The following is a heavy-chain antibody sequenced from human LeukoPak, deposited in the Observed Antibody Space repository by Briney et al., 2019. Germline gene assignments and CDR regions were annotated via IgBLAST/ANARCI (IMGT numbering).Heavy chain of an antibody. J-gene: IGHJ6*03. CDR3: ARDLWSGYYYYYMDV. D-gene: IGHD3-3*01. Sequence: ASVKVSCKASGYTFISYYLHWVRQAPGQGLEWMGIINPSGGNTSYAQKFQGRVTMTRDTSTSTVYMELSRLRSDDTAVYYCARDLWSGYYYYYMDVWGKGTTVTVSS. CDR2: INPSGGNT. V-gene: IGHV1-46*01. CDR1: GYTFISYY.